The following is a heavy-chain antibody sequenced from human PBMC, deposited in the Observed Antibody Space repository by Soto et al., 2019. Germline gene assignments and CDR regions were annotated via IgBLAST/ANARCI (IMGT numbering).Heavy chain of an antibody. CDR3: ARTIYGDYVEFDY. D-gene: IGHD4-17*01. V-gene: IGHV4-59*01. Sequence: TSETLSLTCTVSGGSISIYYLSWIRQPPGKGLEWIGYIYYSGSTNYNPSLKSRVTISVDTSKNQFSLKLSSVTAADTAVYYCARTIYGDYVEFDYWGQGTLVTVSS. CDR1: GGSISIYY. J-gene: IGHJ4*02. CDR2: IYYSGST.